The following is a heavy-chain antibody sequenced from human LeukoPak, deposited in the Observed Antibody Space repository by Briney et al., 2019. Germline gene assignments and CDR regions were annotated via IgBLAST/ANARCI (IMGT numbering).Heavy chain of an antibody. D-gene: IGHD6-19*01. V-gene: IGHV4-59*08. CDR3: ARQLPGEAGAGNRQFFDY. J-gene: IGHJ4*02. CDR2: IYYSGST. CDR1: GGSISSYC. Sequence: SETLSLTCTVSGGSISSYCWYWIRQPPGKGLEWIGYIYYSGSTNYNPSLKSRVTISVDTSKNQFSLKMSCVTAADTAVYFCARQLPGEAGAGNRQFFDYWGQGTLVTVSS.